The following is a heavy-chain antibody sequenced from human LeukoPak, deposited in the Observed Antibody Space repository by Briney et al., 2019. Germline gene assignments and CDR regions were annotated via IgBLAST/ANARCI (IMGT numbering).Heavy chain of an antibody. J-gene: IGHJ5*02. D-gene: IGHD3-10*01. CDR3: ARGVNYRRSGSYLRDYFDT. CDR2: IKQDGSEK. CDR1: GFTFSSYW. V-gene: IGHV3-7*01. Sequence: GGSLRLSCAASGFTFSSYWMSWVRQAPGKGLEWVANIKQDGSEKYYVDSVNGRFTISRDNAKNSLYLQMDSLRDEDTAVYYCARGVNYRRSGSYLRDYFDTWGLGTLVTVSS.